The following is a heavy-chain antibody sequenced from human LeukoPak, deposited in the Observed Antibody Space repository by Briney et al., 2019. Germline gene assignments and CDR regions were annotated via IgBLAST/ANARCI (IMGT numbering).Heavy chain of an antibody. V-gene: IGHV3-30*03. CDR3: TVRLDAFDI. CDR1: GFTFSSYG. J-gene: IGHJ3*02. Sequence: GGSLRLSCAASGFTFSSYGMHWVCQAPGKGLEWVAVISYDGSNKYYADSVKGRFTISRDNSKNTLYLQMNSLRAEDTAVYYCTVRLDAFDIWGQGTMVTVSS. D-gene: IGHD4-17*01. CDR2: ISYDGSNK.